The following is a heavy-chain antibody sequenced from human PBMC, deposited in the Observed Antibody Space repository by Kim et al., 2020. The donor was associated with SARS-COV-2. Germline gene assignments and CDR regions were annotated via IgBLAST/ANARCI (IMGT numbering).Heavy chain of an antibody. Sequence: ASVKVSCKASGYTFISYGISWVRQAPGQGLEWMGWINGHNDDATYAQKFEGRLTLTKESSTSPAYWDRRSLRSEAPATIYCSRLGGPFDLWGKGPLATV. D-gene: IGHD3-16*01. J-gene: IGHJ4*02. CDR1: GYTFISYG. V-gene: IGHV1-18*01. CDR2: INGHNDDA. CDR3: SRLGGPFDL.